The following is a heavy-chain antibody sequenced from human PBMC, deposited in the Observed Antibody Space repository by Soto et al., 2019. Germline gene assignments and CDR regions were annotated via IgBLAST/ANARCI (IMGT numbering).Heavy chain of an antibody. J-gene: IGHJ4*02. D-gene: IGHD3-16*01. Sequence: TLSLTGTFSGCPFASRCYYLLWIRQEPGKGLEWIGYTHYSGDTSYNPSLRSRVTISTDTSKTQFSLRLRSVTSADTAVYYCARGDSQVSSVFDYWGQGMLVTVSS. CDR1: GCPFASRCYY. CDR2: THYSGDT. CDR3: ARGDSQVSSVFDY. V-gene: IGHV4-31*03.